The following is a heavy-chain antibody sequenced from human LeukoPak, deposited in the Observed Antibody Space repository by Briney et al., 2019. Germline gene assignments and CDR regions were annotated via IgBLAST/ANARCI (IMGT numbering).Heavy chain of an antibody. Sequence: SQTLSLTCAISGDSVSSNSAAWNWIRQSPSRGLEWLGRTYYRSKWYNDHAVSVKSRITINPDTSKNQFSLQLNSATPEDTAVYYCAMGWYYYDSSGYEDYYFDYWGQGTLVTVSS. D-gene: IGHD3-22*01. CDR2: TYYRSKWYN. CDR1: GDSVSSNSAA. V-gene: IGHV6-1*01. J-gene: IGHJ4*02. CDR3: AMGWYYYDSSGYEDYYFDY.